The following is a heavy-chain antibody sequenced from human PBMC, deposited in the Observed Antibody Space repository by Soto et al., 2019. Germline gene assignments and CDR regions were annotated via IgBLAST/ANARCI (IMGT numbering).Heavy chain of an antibody. J-gene: IGHJ4*02. Sequence: PSETLSITCTVSGDSIISGGYFWGWVRQPPGRGLEWIGSIHYSGRTFDNPSLKSRLTMSVDTSRNQFPLKLASVTAADTAMYYCARPYVDTSMAPFDYWGQGTLVTVFS. CDR1: GDSIISGGYF. V-gene: IGHV4-39*01. CDR2: IHYSGRT. CDR3: ARPYVDTSMAPFDY. D-gene: IGHD5-18*01.